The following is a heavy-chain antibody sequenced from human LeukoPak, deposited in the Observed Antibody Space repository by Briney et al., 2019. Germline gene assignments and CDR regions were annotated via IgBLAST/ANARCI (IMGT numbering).Heavy chain of an antibody. CDR3: ARYRGGGYNYLDY. V-gene: IGHV4-34*01. CDR1: GGSFSGYY. J-gene: IGHJ4*02. CDR2: INHSGST. D-gene: IGHD5-24*01. Sequence: SETRSLTCAVYGGSFSGYYWTWIRQPPGKELDWIGEINHSGSTSYNPSLKSRVTMSVDTSENQFSLKLSSVTAADTAVYCCARYRGGGYNYLDYWGQGTLVTVSS.